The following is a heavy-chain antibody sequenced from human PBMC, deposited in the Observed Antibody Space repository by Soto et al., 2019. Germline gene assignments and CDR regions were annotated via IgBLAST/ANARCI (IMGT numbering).Heavy chain of an antibody. Sequence: WASVKVSCKASGYTFSTYAMHWVRQAPGQSLEWMGWINGGTGQTRYSQRFQDRVTITRDTSAKTTYMDLTSLRSEDTAVYYCARGKGMEENYYYYGMDIWGQGTRVTVSS. CDR2: INGGTGQT. CDR1: GYTFSTYA. CDR3: ARGKGMEENYYYYGMDI. V-gene: IGHV1-3*01. J-gene: IGHJ6*02. D-gene: IGHD1-1*01.